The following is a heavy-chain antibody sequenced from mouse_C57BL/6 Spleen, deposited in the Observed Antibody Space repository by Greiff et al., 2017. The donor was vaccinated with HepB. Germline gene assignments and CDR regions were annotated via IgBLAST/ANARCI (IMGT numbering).Heavy chain of an antibody. CDR3: ARFDYDEGYAMDY. J-gene: IGHJ4*01. CDR2: IDPSDSET. CDR1: GYTFTSYW. D-gene: IGHD2-4*01. Sequence: QVQLKQPGAELVRPGSSVKLSCKASGYTFTSYWMHWVKQRPIQGLEWIGNIDPSDSETHYNQKFKDKATLTVDKSSSTAYMQLSSLTSEDSAVYYCARFDYDEGYAMDYWGQGTSVTVSS. V-gene: IGHV1-52*01.